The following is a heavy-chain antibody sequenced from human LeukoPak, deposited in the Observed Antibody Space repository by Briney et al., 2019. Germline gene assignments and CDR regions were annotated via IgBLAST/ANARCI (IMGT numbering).Heavy chain of an antibody. CDR3: AAGRYFDLVDY. V-gene: IGHV1-58*02. D-gene: IGHD3-9*01. CDR1: GFTFSSSA. Sequence: SVKVSCKASGFTFSSSAMQWVRRARGQRLEWMGWIVVGSGNTNYAQKFQERVTITRHMSTSTAYMELSSLKSEDTAVYFCAAGRYFDLVDYWGQGTLVTVSS. CDR2: IVVGSGNT. J-gene: IGHJ4*02.